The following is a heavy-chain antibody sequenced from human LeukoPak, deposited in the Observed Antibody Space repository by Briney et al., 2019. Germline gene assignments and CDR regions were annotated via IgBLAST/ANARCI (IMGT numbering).Heavy chain of an antibody. V-gene: IGHV4-39*01. CDR2: IYYSGST. Sequence: SETLSLTCTVSGGSISSSSYYWGWIRQPPGKGLEWIGSIYYSGSTYYNPSLKSRVTISVDTSKNQFSLKLSSVTAADTAVYYCARSQGSGWYGVDWFDPWGQGTLVTASS. J-gene: IGHJ5*02. D-gene: IGHD6-19*01. CDR3: ARSQGSGWYGVDWFDP. CDR1: GGSISSSSYY.